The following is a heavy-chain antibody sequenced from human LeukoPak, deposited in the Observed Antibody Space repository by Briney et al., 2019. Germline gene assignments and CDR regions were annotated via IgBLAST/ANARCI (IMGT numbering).Heavy chain of an antibody. Sequence: GASVKVSCKASGYTFTSYGISWVRQAPGQGLEWMGWISAYNGNTNYAQKLQGRVTMTTDTSTSTAYMELRSLRSDDTAVYYCAWGYCSSTSCPGGLGYWGQGTLVTVSS. CDR1: GYTFTSYG. J-gene: IGHJ4*02. CDR2: ISAYNGNT. V-gene: IGHV1-18*01. D-gene: IGHD2-2*01. CDR3: AWGYCSSTSCPGGLGY.